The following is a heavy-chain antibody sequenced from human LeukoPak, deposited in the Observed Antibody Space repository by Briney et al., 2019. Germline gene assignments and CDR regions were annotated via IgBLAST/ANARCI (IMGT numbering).Heavy chain of an antibody. CDR2: IYYSGST. CDR1: GGSISSSSYY. V-gene: IGHV4-39*07. Sequence: PSETLSLTCTVSGGSISSSSYYWGWIRQPPGKGLEWIRSIYYSGSTYYNPSLKSRVTISVDTSKNQFSLKLSSVTAADTAVYYCARVGYYYYYMDVWGKGTTVTVSS. J-gene: IGHJ6*03. CDR3: ARVGYYYYYMDV.